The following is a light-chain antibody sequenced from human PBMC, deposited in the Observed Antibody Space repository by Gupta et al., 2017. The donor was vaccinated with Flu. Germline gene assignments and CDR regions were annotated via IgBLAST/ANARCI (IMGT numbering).Light chain of an antibody. J-gene: IGLJ3*02. CDR1: ALTKQF. CDR2: NNH. V-gene: IGLV3-25*02. CDR3: QSTEWSGGDEV. Sequence: SELTQPPSVSVSPVQTARINCFGDALTKQFSYWYQQKTGQAPLLVIYNNHERNSGIPVRFSVSTSETTDTVTINTVQAEAVAVYYCQSTEWSGGDEVFGGGTKLTVL.